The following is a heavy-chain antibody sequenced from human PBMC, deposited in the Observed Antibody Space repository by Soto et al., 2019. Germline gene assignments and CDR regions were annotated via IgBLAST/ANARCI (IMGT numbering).Heavy chain of an antibody. CDR1: GGSISSYY. CDR2: IYYSGST. CDR3: ARVWGGAFDI. Sequence: SEALSLTCTVSGGSISSYYWSWIRQPPGKGLEWIGYIYYSGSTNYNPSLKSRVTISVDTSKNQFSLKLSSVTAADTAVYYCARVWGGAFDIWGQGTMVT. J-gene: IGHJ3*02. V-gene: IGHV4-59*01. D-gene: IGHD3-10*01.